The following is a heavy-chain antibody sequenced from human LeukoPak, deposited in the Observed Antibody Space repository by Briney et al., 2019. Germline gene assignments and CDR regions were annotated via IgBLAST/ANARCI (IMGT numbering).Heavy chain of an antibody. CDR3: ASPSSSSHYYYGMDV. V-gene: IGHV5-51*01. D-gene: IGHD6-6*01. CDR1: GYSINNYW. Sequence: GESLKISCKGSGYSINNYWIAWVRQMPGKGLEWMGIIYPGDSDTRYSPSFQGQVTISADKSISTAYLQWSSLKASDTAMYYCASPSSSSHYYYGMDVWGQGTTVTVSS. J-gene: IGHJ6*02. CDR2: IYPGDSDT.